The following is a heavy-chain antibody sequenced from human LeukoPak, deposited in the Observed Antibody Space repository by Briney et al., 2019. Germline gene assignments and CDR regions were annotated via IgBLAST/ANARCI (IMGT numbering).Heavy chain of an antibody. CDR2: ISGSGGST. CDR1: GFTFSSYA. V-gene: IGHV3-23*01. D-gene: IGHD2-21*02. CDR3: TKEPLYCGGDCYGPFDY. Sequence: GGSLRLSCTASGFTFSSYAMSWVRQAPGKGLELVSAISGSGGSTYYADSVKGRFTISRDNSKNTLYLQMKSLRAEDTAVYYCTKEPLYCGGDCYGPFDYWGQGTLVTVSS. J-gene: IGHJ4*02.